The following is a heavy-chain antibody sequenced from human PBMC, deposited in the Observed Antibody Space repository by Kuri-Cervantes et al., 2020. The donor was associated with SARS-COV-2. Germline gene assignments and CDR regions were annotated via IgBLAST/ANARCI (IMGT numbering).Heavy chain of an antibody. V-gene: IGHV3-74*01. Sequence: GESLKISCAASGFTFSSYWMHWVRQAPGKGLVWVSRINSDGSSTSYADSVKGRFTISRDNAKNTLYLQMNSLRADDTAVYYCARDPDSSGWYAGDAFDIWGQGTMVTVSS. J-gene: IGHJ3*02. CDR2: INSDGSST. CDR3: ARDPDSSGWYAGDAFDI. CDR1: GFTFSSYW. D-gene: IGHD6-19*01.